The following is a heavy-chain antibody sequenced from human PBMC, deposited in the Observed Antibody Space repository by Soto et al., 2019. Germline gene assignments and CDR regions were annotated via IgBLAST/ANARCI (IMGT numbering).Heavy chain of an antibody. J-gene: IGHJ6*02. Sequence: EVQLVESGGGLVQPGGSLRLSCAASGFTFSDHYMDWVRQAPGKGLEWVGRTRNKANSYTTEYAASVKGRFTISRDDSKNSLYLQMNSLKTEDTAVYYCARGSRVSRYYYGMDVWGQGTTVTVSS. CDR3: ARGSRVSRYYYGMDV. CDR2: TRNKANSYTT. D-gene: IGHD2-21*01. V-gene: IGHV3-72*01. CDR1: GFTFSDHY.